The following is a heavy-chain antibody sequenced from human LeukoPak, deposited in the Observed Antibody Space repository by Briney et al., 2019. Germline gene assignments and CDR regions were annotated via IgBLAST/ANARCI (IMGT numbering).Heavy chain of an antibody. CDR3: ARGYDFWSGDTWFDP. CDR1: GYTFTSYD. V-gene: IGHV1-8*01. CDR2: MNPNSGNT. D-gene: IGHD3-3*01. Sequence: ASVKVSCKASGYTFTSYDINWVRQATGQGLEWMGWMNPNSGNTGYAQKFQGRVTMTRNTSISTAYMELSSLGSEDTAVYYCARGYDFWSGDTWFDPWGQGTLVTVSS. J-gene: IGHJ5*02.